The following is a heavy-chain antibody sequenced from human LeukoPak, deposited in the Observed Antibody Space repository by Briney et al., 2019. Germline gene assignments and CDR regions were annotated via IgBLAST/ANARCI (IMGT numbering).Heavy chain of an antibody. J-gene: IGHJ5*02. D-gene: IGHD3-10*01. CDR3: ARVVELLWFGESIPTFDP. Sequence: PSETLSLTCTVSGDSINNGIYYWNWIRQPPGKGLEWIGYIYYSGSAYYNPSLRSRVTISVDTSKNQFSLKLSSVTAADTAVYYCARVVELLWFGESIPTFDPWGQGTLVTVSS. CDR1: GDSINNGIYY. CDR2: IYYSGSA. V-gene: IGHV4-30-4*01.